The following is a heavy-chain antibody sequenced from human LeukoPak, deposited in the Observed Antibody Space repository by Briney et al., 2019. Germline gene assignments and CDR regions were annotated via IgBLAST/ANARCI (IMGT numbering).Heavy chain of an antibody. Sequence: GGSLRLSCAASGFTFSSYSMNWVRQAPGKGLEWVSSISSSSSTIYYADSVKGRFTISRDNAKNSLYLQMNSLRAEDTAVYYCARGYIVGARPDAFDIWGQGTMVTVSS. CDR2: ISSSSSTI. D-gene: IGHD1-26*01. CDR1: GFTFSSYS. CDR3: ARGYIVGARPDAFDI. V-gene: IGHV3-48*01. J-gene: IGHJ3*02.